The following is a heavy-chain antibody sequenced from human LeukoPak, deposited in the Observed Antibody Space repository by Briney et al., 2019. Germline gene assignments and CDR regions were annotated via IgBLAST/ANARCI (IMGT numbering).Heavy chain of an antibody. D-gene: IGHD6-6*01. CDR3: ARGNIATRRGENWFDP. J-gene: IGHJ5*02. CDR2: INSDSGGT. CDR1: GYTFTGDF. Sequence: ASVKVSCKASGYTFTGDFIHWVRQAPGQGLEWMGWINSDSGGTNYGRKFQGRVTMTRDTSISTAYMELSSLRSDDTAVFYCARGNIATRRGENWFDPWGQGTLVTVSS. V-gene: IGHV1-2*02.